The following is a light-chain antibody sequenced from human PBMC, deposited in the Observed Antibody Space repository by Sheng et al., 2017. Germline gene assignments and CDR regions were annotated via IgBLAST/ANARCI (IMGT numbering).Light chain of an antibody. CDR2: GAS. CDR3: QQYNNWPPLT. V-gene: IGKV3-15*01. J-gene: IGKJ4*01. CDR1: QSVSGN. Sequence: ETMMTQSPATLSVSPGERATLSCRASQSVSGNLAWYQQKSGQTPRLLIYGASTRATGIPARFSGSGSGTEFTLTISGLQSEDSAVYYCQQYNNWPPLTFGGGTKVEIK.